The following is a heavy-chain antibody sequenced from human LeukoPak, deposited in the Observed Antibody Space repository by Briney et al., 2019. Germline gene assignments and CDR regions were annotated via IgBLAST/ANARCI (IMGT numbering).Heavy chain of an antibody. Sequence: GRSLRLSCTASGFTFGDYAMSWVRQAPGKGLEWVGFIRSKAYGGTTEYAASVKGRFTISRDDSKSIAYLQMNSLKTEDTAVYYCTTGYYDSSGHDYWGQGTLVTVSS. CDR1: GFTFGDYA. V-gene: IGHV3-49*04. CDR2: IRSKAYGGTT. CDR3: TTGYYDSSGHDY. D-gene: IGHD3-22*01. J-gene: IGHJ4*02.